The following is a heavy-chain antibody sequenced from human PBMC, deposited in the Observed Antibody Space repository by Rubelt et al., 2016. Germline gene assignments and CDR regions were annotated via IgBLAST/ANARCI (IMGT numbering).Heavy chain of an antibody. J-gene: IGHJ4*02. Sequence: EVQLVESGGGLVQPGGSLRLSCAASGFTFSSYEMNWVRQAPGKGLEWVSYISSSGSTIYYADSVKGRLTISRDNAKNPLYLQMNSLRAEDTAVYYCARSDIVATITDYWGQGTLVTVSS. CDR1: GFTFSSYE. CDR2: ISSSGSTI. CDR3: ARSDIVATITDY. V-gene: IGHV3-48*03. D-gene: IGHD5-12*01.